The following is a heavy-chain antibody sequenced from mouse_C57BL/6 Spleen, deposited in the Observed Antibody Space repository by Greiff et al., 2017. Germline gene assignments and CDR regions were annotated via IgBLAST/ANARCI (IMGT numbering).Heavy chain of an antibody. CDR3: AKDDYDWCAY. V-gene: IGHV1-53*01. CDR1: GYTFTRYW. D-gene: IGHD2-4*01. CDR2: IHPSYGGT. J-gene: IGHJ3*01. Sequence: VQLQQPGTELVKPGASVKLSCKASGYTFTRYWMHWVKQRPGQGLEWIGKIHPSYGGTNYNEKFKSKATLTRDKSSSTAYMQLSSLASEDSAVYYCAKDDYDWCAYWGQGTLVTVCA.